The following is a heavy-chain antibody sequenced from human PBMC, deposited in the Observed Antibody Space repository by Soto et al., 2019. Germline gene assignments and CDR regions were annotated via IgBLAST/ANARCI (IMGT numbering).Heavy chain of an antibody. CDR1: GYSFTSYW. CDR2: IYPGDSNT. D-gene: IGHD5-18*01. CDR3: ARTSYSYARGYYSYYGMDV. V-gene: IGHV5-51*01. Sequence: GESLKISCKGSGYSFTSYWIGWVRQMPGKGLEWMGIIYPGDSNTRYSPSFQGQVTISADKSISTAYLQWSSLKASDTAMYYCARTSYSYARGYYSYYGMDVWGQGTTVTVSS. J-gene: IGHJ6*02.